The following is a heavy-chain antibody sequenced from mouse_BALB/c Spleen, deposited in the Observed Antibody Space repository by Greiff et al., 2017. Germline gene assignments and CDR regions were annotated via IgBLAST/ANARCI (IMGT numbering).Heavy chain of an antibody. V-gene: IGHV3-2*02. J-gene: IGHJ2*01. CDR1: GYSITSDYA. D-gene: IGHD1-1*01. CDR2: ISYSGST. Sequence: EVKLQESGPGLVKPSQSLSLTCTVTGYSITSDYAWNWIRQFPGNKLEWMGYISYSGSTSYNPSLKSRISITRDTSKNQFFLQLNSVTTEDTATYYCAREALYYYGPYYFDYWGQGTTLTVSS. CDR3: AREALYYYGPYYFDY.